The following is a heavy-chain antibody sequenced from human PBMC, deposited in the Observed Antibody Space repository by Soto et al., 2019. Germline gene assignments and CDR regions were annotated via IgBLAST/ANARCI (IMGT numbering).Heavy chain of an antibody. D-gene: IGHD5-12*01. CDR3: EVGYAEYYYYYYGMDV. Sequence: SVKVSCKASGGTFSSYAISWVRQAPGQGLEWMGGIIPIFGTANYAQKFQGRVTITADESTSTAYMELSSLRSEDTAVYYCEVGYAEYYYYYYGMDVWGQGTTVTVSS. CDR2: IIPIFGTA. CDR1: GGTFSSYA. J-gene: IGHJ6*02. V-gene: IGHV1-69*13.